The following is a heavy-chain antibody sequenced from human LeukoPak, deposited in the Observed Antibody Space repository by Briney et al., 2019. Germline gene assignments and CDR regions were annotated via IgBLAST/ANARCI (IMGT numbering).Heavy chain of an antibody. J-gene: IGHJ4*02. V-gene: IGHV4-59*03. Sequence: MTSETLSLTCTVSGGFFSNYFRGWIRQPPGRGLEWIGYVHNSGSTTYNPSLKSQGTIVLDTSRNQFSLRLSSVTAADTAVYYCTQGAGWLIDYWGQGILVSVSS. CDR2: VHNSGST. D-gene: IGHD3-16*01. CDR1: GGFFSNYF. CDR3: TQGAGWLIDY.